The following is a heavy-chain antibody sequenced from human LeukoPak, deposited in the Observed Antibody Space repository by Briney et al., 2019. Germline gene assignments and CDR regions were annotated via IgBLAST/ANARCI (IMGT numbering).Heavy chain of an antibody. CDR3: ARDRDGYNDY. CDR1: GFTFDDYA. CDR2: IYSGGST. J-gene: IGHJ4*02. V-gene: IGHV3-66*01. Sequence: GGSLRLSCAASGFTFDDYAMHWVRQAPGKGLEWVSLIYSGGSTYYADSVKGRFTISRDNSKNTLYLQMNTLRAEDTAVYYCARDRDGYNDYWGQGTLVTVSS. D-gene: IGHD5-24*01.